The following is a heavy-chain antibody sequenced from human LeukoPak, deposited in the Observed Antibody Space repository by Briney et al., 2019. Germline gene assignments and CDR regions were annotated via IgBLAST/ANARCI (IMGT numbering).Heavy chain of an antibody. CDR1: GYTFTNYG. J-gene: IGHJ4*02. V-gene: IGHV1-8*02. Sequence: GASVKVSCKASGYTFTNYGISWVRQAPGQGLEWMGWMNPNSGNTGYAQKFQGRVTMTRNTSISTAYMELSSLRSEDTAVYYCARGHYYDSSGSNFDYWGQGTLVTVSS. CDR2: MNPNSGNT. CDR3: ARGHYYDSSGSNFDY. D-gene: IGHD3-22*01.